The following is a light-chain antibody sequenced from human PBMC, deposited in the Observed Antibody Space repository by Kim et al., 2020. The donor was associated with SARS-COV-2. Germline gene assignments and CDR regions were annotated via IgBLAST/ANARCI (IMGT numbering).Light chain of an antibody. V-gene: IGKV3-20*01. Sequence: SPGDRASLSCRASHSVSSSYLAWYQQKPGQAPRLLIYGASSRATGIPDRFSGSGSRTDFTLTISRLEPEDVAVYYCQQYGSSPLTFGGGTKVELK. J-gene: IGKJ4*01. CDR1: HSVSSSY. CDR3: QQYGSSPLT. CDR2: GAS.